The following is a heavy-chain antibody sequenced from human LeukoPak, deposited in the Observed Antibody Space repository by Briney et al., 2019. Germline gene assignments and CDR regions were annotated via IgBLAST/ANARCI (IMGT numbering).Heavy chain of an antibody. D-gene: IGHD5-18*01. J-gene: IGHJ3*02. CDR2: IMLEGSEK. V-gene: IGHV3-7*05. CDR1: GFTFRNYG. Sequence: GGFRRLSGAAPGFTFRNYGMSWGGQAPGKGLDGGANIMLEGSEKDYVDSVKGRFTISKDNAKNSLYLQMNSLRAEDTAVYYCARGPGYSYGPLAAFDIWGQGTMVTVSS. CDR3: ARGPGYSYGPLAAFDI.